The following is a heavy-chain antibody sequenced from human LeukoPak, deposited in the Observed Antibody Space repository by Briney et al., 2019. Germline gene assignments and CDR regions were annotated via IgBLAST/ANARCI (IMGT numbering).Heavy chain of an antibody. CDR3: AGEYCSSTSCYNLDY. D-gene: IGHD2-2*02. CDR1: GYTFTSYG. J-gene: IGHJ4*02. CDR2: ISAYNGNT. V-gene: IGHV1-18*01. Sequence: ASVKVSCKASGYTFTSYGISWVRQAPGQGLEWMGWISAYNGNTNYAQKLQGRVTMTTDTSTSTAYMELRSLRSDDTAVYYCAGEYCSSTSCYNLDYWGQGTLVTVSS.